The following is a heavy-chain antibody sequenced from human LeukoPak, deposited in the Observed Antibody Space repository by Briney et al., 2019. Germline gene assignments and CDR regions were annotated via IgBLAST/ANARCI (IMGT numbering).Heavy chain of an antibody. CDR3: ASHRHNGGHHF. CDR1: GGSISSSSSY. D-gene: IGHD3-16*01. Sequence: SDTLSLTCTVSGGSISSSSSYWGWVRQPPGKGRERIKSIYYRESTYYNSDRNSPLTISVDTSTNQPSLSLASVTAADTALYYCASHRHNGGHHFWGQGTLVIVSS. J-gene: IGHJ4*02. V-gene: IGHV4-39*01. CDR2: IYYREST.